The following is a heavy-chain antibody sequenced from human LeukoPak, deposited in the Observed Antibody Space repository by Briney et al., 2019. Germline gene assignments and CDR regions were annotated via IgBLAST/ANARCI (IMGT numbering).Heavy chain of an antibody. CDR3: ARAYYYDSSGYPNGY. V-gene: IGHV1-69*05. D-gene: IGHD3-22*01. CDR1: GGTFSSYA. CDR2: IIPIFGTA. Sequence: SVKVSCKASGGTFSSYAISWVRQAPGQGLEWMGGIIPIFGTANYAQKFQGRVTITTDESTSTAYMELSSLRSEDTAVYYCARAYYYDSSGYPNGYWGQGTLVTVSS. J-gene: IGHJ4*02.